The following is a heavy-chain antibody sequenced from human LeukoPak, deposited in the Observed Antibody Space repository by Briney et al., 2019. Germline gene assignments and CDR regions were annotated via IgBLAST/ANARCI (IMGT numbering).Heavy chain of an antibody. J-gene: IGHJ4*02. Sequence: GGSLRLSCAASGFTFSSYSMNWVRQAPGKGLEWVSSISSSSSYIYYADSVKGRFTIPRDNAKNSLYLQMNSLRAEDTAVYYCARDRFRAALDFDYWGQGTLVTVSS. CDR1: GFTFSSYS. V-gene: IGHV3-21*01. CDR3: ARDRFRAALDFDY. D-gene: IGHD2-21*01. CDR2: ISSSSSYI.